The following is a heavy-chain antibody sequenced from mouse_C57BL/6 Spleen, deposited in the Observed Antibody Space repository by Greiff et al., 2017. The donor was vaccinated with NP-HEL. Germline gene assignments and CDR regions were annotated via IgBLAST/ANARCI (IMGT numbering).Heavy chain of an antibody. CDR1: GFTFSSYG. Sequence: EVHLVESGGDLVKPGGSLKLSCAASGFTFSSYGMSWVRQTPDKRLEWVATISSGGSYPYYPDSVKGRFTISRDNAKNTLYLQMSSLKSEDTAMYYCARDAMDYWGQGTSVTVSS. CDR3: ARDAMDY. V-gene: IGHV5-6*01. J-gene: IGHJ4*01. CDR2: ISSGGSYP.